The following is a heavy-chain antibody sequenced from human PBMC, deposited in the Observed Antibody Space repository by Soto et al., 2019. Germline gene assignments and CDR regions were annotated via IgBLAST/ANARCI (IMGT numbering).Heavy chain of an antibody. CDR2: ISGSGGST. J-gene: IGHJ4*02. CDR1: GFTFSSYA. D-gene: IGHD3-9*01. CDR3: VNYSDWLFGSFDY. V-gene: IGHV3-23*01. Sequence: GSLRLSCAASGFTFSSYAMSWVRQAPGKGLEWVSAISGSGGSTYYADSVKGRFTISRDNSKNTLYLQMNSLRAEDTAVYYCVNYSDWLFGSFDYWGQGTLVTVS.